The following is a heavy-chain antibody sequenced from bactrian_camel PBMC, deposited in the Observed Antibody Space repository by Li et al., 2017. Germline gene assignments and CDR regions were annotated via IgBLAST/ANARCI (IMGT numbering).Heavy chain of an antibody. D-gene: IGHD2*01. CDR2: TDKDGRT. CDR3: AAALPGQICAPKAARESAYYTR. CDR1: GVRDMTYC. V-gene: IGHV3S9*01. Sequence: HVQLVESGGGSVQAGGSLTLSCAASGVRDMTYCMGWFRQGPGKEREGLSATDKDGRTNYKDSVKGRFTLSKDNAKNALNLQMNSLKPEDTAMYYCAAALPGQICAPKAARESAYYTRWGQGTQVTVS. J-gene: IGHJ4*01.